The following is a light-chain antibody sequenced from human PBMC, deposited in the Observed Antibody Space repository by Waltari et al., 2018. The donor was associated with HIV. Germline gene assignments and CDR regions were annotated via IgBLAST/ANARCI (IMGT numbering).Light chain of an antibody. V-gene: IGKV3-11*01. CDR2: DAS. J-gene: IGKJ4*01. CDR3: QQRSTWLT. Sequence: EIVLTQSPATLSLSPGERATLSCRASQSVYNTVGWYQQKPGQAPRLLIYDASNRATGIPARFSGSGSGTDFTLTISSLEPEDFAVYYCQQRSTWLTFGGGTKVEIK. CDR1: QSVYNT.